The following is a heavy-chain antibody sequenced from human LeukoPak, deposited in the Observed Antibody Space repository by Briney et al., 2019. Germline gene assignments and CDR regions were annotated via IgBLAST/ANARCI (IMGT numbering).Heavy chain of an antibody. CDR1: GFTFSSYV. J-gene: IGHJ4*02. Sequence: GGSLRLSCAASGFTFSSYVMHWVRQAPGKGLEWVALIRYDGSNKDYVESVKGRFTISRDNSKNTLYLQMNSLRVEDTAVYYCAKDTHNGDYGGLIDYWGQGTLVTVSS. D-gene: IGHD4-17*01. V-gene: IGHV3-30*02. CDR3: AKDTHNGDYGGLIDY. CDR2: IRYDGSNK.